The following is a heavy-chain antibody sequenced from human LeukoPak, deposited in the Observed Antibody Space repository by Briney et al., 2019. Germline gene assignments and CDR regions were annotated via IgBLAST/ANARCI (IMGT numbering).Heavy chain of an antibody. D-gene: IGHD6-6*01. Sequence: PSETLSLTCTVSGDSISSYYWSWVRQPPGMGLEWIGYIYYSGSTNYNPSLKSRVTISVDTSKNQFSLKLSSVTAADTAVYYCARQSGYSSSFDYWGQGTLVTVPS. CDR2: IYYSGST. V-gene: IGHV4-59*08. CDR3: ARQSGYSSSFDY. CDR1: GDSISSYY. J-gene: IGHJ4*02.